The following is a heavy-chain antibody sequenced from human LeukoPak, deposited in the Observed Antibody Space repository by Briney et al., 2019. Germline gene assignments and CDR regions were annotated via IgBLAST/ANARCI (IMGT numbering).Heavy chain of an antibody. CDR1: GGSISSYY. CDR3: ARDSQTGQYQLPLWGYFDY. V-gene: IGHV4-4*07. J-gene: IGHJ4*02. D-gene: IGHD2-2*01. Sequence: SETLSLTCTVSGGSISSYYWSWIRQPAGKGLEGIGRIYTSGSTNYNPSLKSRVTMSVDTSKNQFSLKLSSVTAADTAVYYCARDSQTGQYQLPLWGYFDYWGQGTLVTVSS. CDR2: IYTSGST.